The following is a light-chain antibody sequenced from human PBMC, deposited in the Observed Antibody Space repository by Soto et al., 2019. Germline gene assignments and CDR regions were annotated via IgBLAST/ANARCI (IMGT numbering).Light chain of an antibody. V-gene: IGKV3-20*01. J-gene: IGKJ1*01. CDR3: QQYGRLSLT. CDR1: QSVGSNY. CDR2: GAS. Sequence: DIVLTQSPGTLSLSPAEIATLSCRASQSVGSNYLAWYQQKPGQAPSLLIYGASTRATAGPDRFSGSVSGTDFTLTISRLEPEHFAVHHCQQYGRLSLTLGQGTKVDIK.